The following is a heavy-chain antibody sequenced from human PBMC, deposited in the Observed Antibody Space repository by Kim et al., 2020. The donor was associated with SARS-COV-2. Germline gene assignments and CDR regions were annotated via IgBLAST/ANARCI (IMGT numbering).Heavy chain of an antibody. Sequence: LKSRVTISVDTSKNQFSLKLSSVTAADTAVYYCASIDYYGSGSYYGIPDYWGQGTLVTVSS. D-gene: IGHD3-10*01. V-gene: IGHV4-59*01. CDR3: ASIDYYGSGSYYGIPDY. J-gene: IGHJ4*02.